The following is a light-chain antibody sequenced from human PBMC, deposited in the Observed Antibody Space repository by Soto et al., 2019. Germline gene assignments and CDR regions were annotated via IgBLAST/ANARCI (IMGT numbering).Light chain of an antibody. J-gene: IGLJ3*02. CDR2: DVS. V-gene: IGLV2-14*01. CDR1: SSDVGGYNS. CDR3: SSKTSSTTVV. Sequence: QSALTHPASVSGSPGQSITISCTGTSSDVGGYNSVSWYQQHPDKAPKLMIYDVSNRPSGVSNRFSGSKSGNTASLTISGLQAEDEADYYCSSKTSSTTVVFGGGTKLTVL.